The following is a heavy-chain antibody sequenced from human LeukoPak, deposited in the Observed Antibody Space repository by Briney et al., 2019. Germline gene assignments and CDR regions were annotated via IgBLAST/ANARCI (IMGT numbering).Heavy chain of an antibody. Sequence: GGSLRLSCTASGFTFGDYAMSWVRQAPGKGLEWVGFIRSKAYGGTTEYAASVKGRFTISRDDSKSIAYLQMNSLKTEDTAVYYCTRSGIVGAILYYYYYYYMDVWGKGTTVTVSS. V-gene: IGHV3-49*04. CDR2: IRSKAYGGTT. CDR3: TRSGIVGAILYYYYYYYMDV. D-gene: IGHD1-26*01. CDR1: GFTFGDYA. J-gene: IGHJ6*03.